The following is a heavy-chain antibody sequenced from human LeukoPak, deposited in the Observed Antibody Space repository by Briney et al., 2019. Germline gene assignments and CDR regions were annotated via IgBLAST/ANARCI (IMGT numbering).Heavy chain of an antibody. CDR1: GGSISSGDYY. D-gene: IGHD3-10*01. V-gene: IGHV4-30-4*01. J-gene: IGHJ5*02. Sequence: RSETLSLTCTVSGGSISSGDYYWSWLRQPPGKGLEWIGYIYYSGSTYYNPSLKSRVTISVDTSKNQFSLKLSSVTAADTAVYYCARGSITMVRGVKRGSNWFDHWGQGTLVTVSS. CDR2: IYYSGST. CDR3: ARGSITMVRGVKRGSNWFDH.